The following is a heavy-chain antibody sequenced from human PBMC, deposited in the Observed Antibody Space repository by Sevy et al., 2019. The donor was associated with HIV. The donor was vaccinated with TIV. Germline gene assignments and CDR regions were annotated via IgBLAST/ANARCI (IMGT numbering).Heavy chain of an antibody. CDR3: VRAIQSEGSF. Sequence: GGSLRLSCAASGFNIESYWMNWVRQAPGKPLEWVANIKEDDTVKYYVDSVQGRFTIFRDNGRNLVYLVMNNLRVEDTALYYCVRAIQSEGSFWGQGTLVPVSS. J-gene: IGHJ4*02. D-gene: IGHD2-2*02. CDR1: GFNIESYW. CDR2: IKEDDTVK. V-gene: IGHV3-7*04.